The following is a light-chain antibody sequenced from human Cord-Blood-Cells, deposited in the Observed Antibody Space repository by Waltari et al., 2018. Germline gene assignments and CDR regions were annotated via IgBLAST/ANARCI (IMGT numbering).Light chain of an antibody. CDR2: EGS. J-gene: IGLJ3*02. Sequence: QSALTQPASVSGSPGQSNTLSCTGTSSDVGSYKLFSWYQQHPGKAPKLMIYEGSKRPSGVSNRFSGSKSGNTASLTISGLQAEDEADYYCCSYAGSSTWVFGGGTKLTVL. V-gene: IGLV2-23*01. CDR1: SSDVGSYKL. CDR3: CSYAGSSTWV.